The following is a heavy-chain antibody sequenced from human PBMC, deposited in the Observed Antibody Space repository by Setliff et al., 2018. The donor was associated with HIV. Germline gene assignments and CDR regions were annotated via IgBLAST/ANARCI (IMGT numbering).Heavy chain of an antibody. CDR2: INTNTGNP. CDR3: ARLITRGAARPLGGDAFDI. CDR1: GYTFTSYA. Sequence: ASVKVSCKASGYTFTSYAMNWVRQAPGQGLEWMGWINTNTGNPTYAQGFTGRFVFSLDTSVSTAYLQICSLKAEDTAVYYCARLITRGAARPLGGDAFDIWGQGTMVTVSS. D-gene: IGHD6-6*01. J-gene: IGHJ3*02. V-gene: IGHV7-4-1*01.